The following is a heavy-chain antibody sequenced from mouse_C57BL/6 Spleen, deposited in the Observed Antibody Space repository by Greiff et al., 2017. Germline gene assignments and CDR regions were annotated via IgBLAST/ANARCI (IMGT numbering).Heavy chain of an antibody. Sequence: ESGPGLVKPSQSLSLTCSVTGYSITSGYYWNWIRQFPGNKLEWMGYISYDGSNNYNPSLKNRISITRDTSKNQFFLKLNSVTTEDTATYYCARRNWDVPLFAYWGQGTLVTVSA. CDR3: ARRNWDVPLFAY. V-gene: IGHV3-6*01. CDR1: GYSITSGYY. J-gene: IGHJ3*01. D-gene: IGHD4-1*01. CDR2: ISYDGSN.